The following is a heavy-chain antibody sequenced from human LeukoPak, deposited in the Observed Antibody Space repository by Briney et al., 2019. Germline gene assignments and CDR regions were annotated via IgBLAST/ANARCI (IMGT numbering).Heavy chain of an antibody. CDR2: ISSSGTTI. Sequence: GGSLRLSCAASGFTFSDYYMSWIRQAPGKGLEWVSYISSSGTTIYYADSVKGRFTISRDNAKNSPYLQMNSLRAEDTAVYYCASGGSYYYFDYWGQGTLVTVSS. CDR1: GFTFSDYY. V-gene: IGHV3-11*01. J-gene: IGHJ4*02. D-gene: IGHD1-26*01. CDR3: ASGGSYYYFDY.